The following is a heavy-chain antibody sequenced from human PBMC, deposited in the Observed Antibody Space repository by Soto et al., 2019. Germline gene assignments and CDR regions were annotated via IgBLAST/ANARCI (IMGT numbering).Heavy chain of an antibody. Sequence: GASVKVSCKASGYTFTSYGISWVRQAPGQGLEWMGWISAYNGNTNYAQKLQGRVTMTTDTSTSTAYMELRSLRSDDTAVYYCARDATMIVFLDDSDFDIWGQGTMVTVSS. CDR3: ARDATMIVFLDDSDFDI. CDR1: GYTFTSYG. CDR2: ISAYNGNT. J-gene: IGHJ3*02. V-gene: IGHV1-18*04. D-gene: IGHD3-22*01.